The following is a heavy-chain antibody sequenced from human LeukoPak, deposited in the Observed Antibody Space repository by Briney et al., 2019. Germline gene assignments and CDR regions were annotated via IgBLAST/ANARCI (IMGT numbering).Heavy chain of an antibody. V-gene: IGHV4-59*01. Sequence: SETLSLTCTVSGASIRSYYWSWTRQTPGKGLEWIGYIYHTGSTKYNPSLKRRVTISIDTSKTHFYLTLTSVTAADPAVYYCSTDRPTVFDHWGQGALVTVSS. CDR3: STDRPTVFDH. CDR1: GASIRSYY. J-gene: IGHJ4*02. D-gene: IGHD1-26*01. CDR2: IYHTGST.